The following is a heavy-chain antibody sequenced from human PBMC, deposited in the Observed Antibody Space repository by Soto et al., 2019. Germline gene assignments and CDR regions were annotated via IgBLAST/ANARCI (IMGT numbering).Heavy chain of an antibody. Sequence: ASVKVSCKTSGDSFNDYYIHWVRQAPGQGLEWMGWIDPNGGATKYAQKFQGRVTVTRDTSIRTVYMELSSLRSDDTAVYYCARESGGATATLDYYYFYMDVWGKGATVTVSS. D-gene: IGHD5-12*01. J-gene: IGHJ6*03. CDR2: IDPNGGAT. CDR1: GDSFNDYY. CDR3: ARESGGATATLDYYYFYMDV. V-gene: IGHV1-2*02.